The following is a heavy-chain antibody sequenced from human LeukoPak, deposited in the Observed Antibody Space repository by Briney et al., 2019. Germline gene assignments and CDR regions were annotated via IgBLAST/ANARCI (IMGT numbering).Heavy chain of an antibody. CDR2: INHSGST. V-gene: IGHV4-34*01. CDR3: ARAPYYYDSRSLTFDY. D-gene: IGHD3-22*01. Sequence: PSETLSLTCAVYGGSFSGYYWSWIRQPPGKGLEWIGGINHSGSTNYNPSLKSRVTISVDTSKNQFSLKLSSVTAADTAVYYCARAPYYYDSRSLTFDYWGQGTLVTVSS. CDR1: GGSFSGYY. J-gene: IGHJ4*02.